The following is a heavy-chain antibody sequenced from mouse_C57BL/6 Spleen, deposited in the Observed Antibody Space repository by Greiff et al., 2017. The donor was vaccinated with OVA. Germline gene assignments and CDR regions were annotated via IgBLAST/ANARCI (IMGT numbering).Heavy chain of an antibody. CDR2: IYPGDGDT. D-gene: IGHD2-4*01. J-gene: IGHJ2*01. CDR3: ERYLYDYDFDY. V-gene: IGHV1-80*01. CDR1: GYAFSSYW. Sequence: QVQLQQSGAELVKPGASVKISCKASGYAFSSYWMNWVKQRPGKGLEWIGQIYPGDGDTNYNGKFKGKATLTADKSSSTAYMQLSSLTSEDSAVYFCERYLYDYDFDYWGQGTTLTVSS.